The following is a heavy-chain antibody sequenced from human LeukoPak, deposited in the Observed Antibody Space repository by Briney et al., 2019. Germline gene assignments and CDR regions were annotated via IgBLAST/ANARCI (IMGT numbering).Heavy chain of an antibody. D-gene: IGHD3-16*02. J-gene: IGHJ5*02. Sequence: SETLSLTCTVSGGSISSYYWSWIRQPPGKGLEWIGYIYYSGSTNYNPSLKSRVTISVDTSENQFSLKLSSVTAADTAVYYCARGPPLADYVWGSYRYTIWFDPWGQGTLVTVSS. CDR3: ARGPPLADYVWGSYRYTIWFDP. V-gene: IGHV4-59*12. CDR1: GGSISSYY. CDR2: IYYSGST.